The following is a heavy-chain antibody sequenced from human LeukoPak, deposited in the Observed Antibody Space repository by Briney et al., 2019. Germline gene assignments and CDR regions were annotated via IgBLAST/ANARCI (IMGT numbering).Heavy chain of an antibody. CDR2: INHSGST. D-gene: IGHD5-18*01. CDR1: GGSFSGYY. CDR3: AKSRGYSLNDAFDI. J-gene: IGHJ3*02. Sequence: PSETLSLTCAVYGGSFSGYYWSWIRQPPGRGLEWIGEINHSGSTNYNPSLKSRVTISVDTSKNQFSLKLSSVTAADTAVYYCAKSRGYSLNDAFDIWGQGTMVTVSS. V-gene: IGHV4-34*01.